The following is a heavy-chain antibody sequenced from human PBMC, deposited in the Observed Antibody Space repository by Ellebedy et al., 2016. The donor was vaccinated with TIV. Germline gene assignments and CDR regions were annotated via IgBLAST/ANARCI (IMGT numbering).Heavy chain of an antibody. Sequence: SETLSLTCAVSGDYISRSNWWSWVRQPPGKGLEWIGEINHSGSTNYNPSLQSQVTISVDTSKNQLSLKLSYWTAADTAVYYGARLNAVFGISTYNWFNPWGQGTLVTVSS. V-gene: IGHV4-4*02. D-gene: IGHD1-14*01. CDR3: ARLNAVFGISTYNWFNP. CDR2: INHSGST. J-gene: IGHJ5*02. CDR1: GDYISRSNW.